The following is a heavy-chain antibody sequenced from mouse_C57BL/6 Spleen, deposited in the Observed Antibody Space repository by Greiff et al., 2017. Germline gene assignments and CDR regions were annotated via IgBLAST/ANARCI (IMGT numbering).Heavy chain of an antibody. CDR3: TVYYDYRFAD. Sequence: VQLQQSGAELVRPGASVKLSCTASGFNIKDDYMHWVKQRPEQGLEWIGWFDPENGDTEYASKFQGKATITADKSSNTAYLQLSSLTSEDTSVYYCTVYYDYRFADWGQGTLGTVSA. J-gene: IGHJ3*01. CDR2: FDPENGDT. D-gene: IGHD2-4*01. CDR1: GFNIKDDY. V-gene: IGHV14-4*01.